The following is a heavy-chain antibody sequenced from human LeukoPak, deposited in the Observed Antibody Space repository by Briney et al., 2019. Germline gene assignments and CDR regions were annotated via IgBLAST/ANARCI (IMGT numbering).Heavy chain of an antibody. J-gene: IGHJ4*02. CDR3: TTDPHRAYSSGWYNYFDY. D-gene: IGHD6-19*01. Sequence: SGGSLRLSCAASGFTVSSNYMSWVRQAPGKGLEWVGRIKSKTDGGTTDYAAPVKGRFTISRDDSKNTLYLQMNSLKTEDTAVYYCTTDPHRAYSSGWYNYFDYWGQGTLVTVSS. V-gene: IGHV3-15*01. CDR1: GFTVSSNY. CDR2: IKSKTDGGTT.